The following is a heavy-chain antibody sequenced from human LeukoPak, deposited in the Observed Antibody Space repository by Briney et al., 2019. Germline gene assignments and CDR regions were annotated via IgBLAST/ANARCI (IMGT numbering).Heavy chain of an antibody. V-gene: IGHV4-4*07. CDR2: IYTSGST. J-gene: IGHJ4*02. CDR1: GDSISSSY. CDR3: ARGGAYCGGDCYPV. Sequence: SETLSLTCTVSGDSISSSYWSWIRQPAGKGLEWIGRIYTSGSTNYNPSLKSRVTISVDTSKNQFSLKLSSVTAADTAVYYCARGGAYCGGDCYPVWGQGTLVTVSS. D-gene: IGHD2-21*01.